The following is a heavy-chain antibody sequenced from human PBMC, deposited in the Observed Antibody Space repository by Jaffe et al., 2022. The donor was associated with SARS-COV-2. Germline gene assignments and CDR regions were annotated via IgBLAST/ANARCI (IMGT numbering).Heavy chain of an antibody. Sequence: QITLKESGPTLVKPTQTLTLTCTFSGFSLSTSGVGVGWIRQPPGKALEWLALIYWNDDKRYSPSLKSRLTITKDTSKNQVVLTMTNMDPVDTATYYCAHIPRPPPYYDILTGQNWFDPWGQGTLVTVSS. CDR3: AHIPRPPPYYDILTGQNWFDP. J-gene: IGHJ5*02. CDR1: GFSLSTSGVG. V-gene: IGHV2-5*01. CDR2: IYWNDDK. D-gene: IGHD3-9*01.